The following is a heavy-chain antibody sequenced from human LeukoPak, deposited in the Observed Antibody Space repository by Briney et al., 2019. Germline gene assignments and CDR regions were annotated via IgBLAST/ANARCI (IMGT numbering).Heavy chain of an antibody. D-gene: IGHD4-23*01. CDR3: AKDTVYGGNVSFDL. V-gene: IGHV3-23*01. CDR1: GFTFSSYA. J-gene: IGHJ2*01. CDR2: ISGSGGST. Sequence: GGSLRLFCAASGFTFSSYAISWVRQAPGKGLEWVSAISGSGGSTYYADSVKGRFTISRDNSKNTLYLQMNSPRAEDTAVYYCAKDTVYGGNVSFDLWGRGTLVTVSS.